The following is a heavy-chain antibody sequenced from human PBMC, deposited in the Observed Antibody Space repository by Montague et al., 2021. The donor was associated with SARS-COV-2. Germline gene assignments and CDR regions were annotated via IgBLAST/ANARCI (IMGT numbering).Heavy chain of an antibody. CDR1: GGSFSGYY. D-gene: IGHD1-1*01. J-gene: IGHJ6*04. CDR3: ARGRGTALFRRIYFGLDV. V-gene: IGHV4-34*01. Sequence: SETLSLTCAVYGGSFSGYYWSWIRQPPGKGLEWIGEINHSGSTNYNPSLKSRVTISVDTSKNQFSLKLSSVTAADTAVYYCARGRGTALFRRIYFGLDVWAKGTTVTVPS. CDR2: INHSGST.